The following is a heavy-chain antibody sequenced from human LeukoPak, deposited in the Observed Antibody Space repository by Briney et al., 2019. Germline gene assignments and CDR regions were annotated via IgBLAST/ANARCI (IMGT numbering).Heavy chain of an antibody. J-gene: IGHJ5*02. D-gene: IGHD3-10*01. Sequence: GGSLRLSCAASGFTFSDYAMSWVRQAPGKGLVWVSRISGDGTARNYADSVKGRFTISRDDAKNTVDLQMNSLRGEDTAVYYCVRGRGSYGWFDPWGQGTLVTVSS. CDR1: GFTFSDYA. CDR3: VRGRGSYGWFDP. V-gene: IGHV3-74*01. CDR2: ISGDGTAR.